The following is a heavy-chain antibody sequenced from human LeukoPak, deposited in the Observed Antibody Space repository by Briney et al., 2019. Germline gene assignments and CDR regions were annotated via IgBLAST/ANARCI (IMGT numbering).Heavy chain of an antibody. CDR1: GFVFTIYT. J-gene: IGHJ4*02. V-gene: IGHV3-64*04. CDR2: ISGSGNGFSI. CDR3: AREAVDYRPFADY. D-gene: IGHD4-11*01. Sequence: GGSLRLSCSASGFVFTIYTMYWVRQAPGKGPEYVSTISGSGNGFSIYYADSVKGRFTISRDDSKSILYLQMNGLRSEDTAVYYCAREAVDYRPFADYWGQGTLVTVSS.